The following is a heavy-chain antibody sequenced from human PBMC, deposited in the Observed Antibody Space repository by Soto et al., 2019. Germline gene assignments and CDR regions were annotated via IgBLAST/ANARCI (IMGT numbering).Heavy chain of an antibody. CDR2: INPNGGVT. CDR1: GDTFNDYY. J-gene: IGHJ6*03. D-gene: IGHD5-12*01. Sequence: QVQLVQSGAEVKTPGASVTVSCRSSGDTFNDYYIHWVRQAPGQGLEWMGWINPNGGVTKYAQKFQGWVSMTRDTSIRTVYIHLSRLRSDDTAVYYCARESGGATATLDYYYFYMDVWGTGTTVTGSS. CDR3: ARESGGATATLDYYYFYMDV. V-gene: IGHV1-2*04.